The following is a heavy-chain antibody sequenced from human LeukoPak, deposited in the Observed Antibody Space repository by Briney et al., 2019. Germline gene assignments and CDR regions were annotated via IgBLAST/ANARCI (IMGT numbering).Heavy chain of an antibody. Sequence: GGSLRLSCAASGFTFSSYWMHWVRQAPGKGLVWVSRIKSDGSSTSYADSVKGRFTISRDNAKNTLYLQMNSLRAEDTAVYYCARSDLFDPWRQGTLVTVSS. CDR1: GFTFSSYW. CDR3: ARSDLFDP. J-gene: IGHJ5*02. V-gene: IGHV3-74*01. CDR2: IKSDGSST.